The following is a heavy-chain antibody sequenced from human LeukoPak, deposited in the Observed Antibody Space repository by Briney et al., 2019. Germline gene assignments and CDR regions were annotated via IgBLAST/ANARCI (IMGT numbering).Heavy chain of an antibody. CDR2: INHSGST. CDR1: GGSFSGYY. D-gene: IGHD1-26*01. J-gene: IGHJ6*02. CDR3: ARTNRELLTYYYGMDV. Sequence: SGTLSLTCAVYGGSFSGYYWSWIRQPPGKGLEWIGEINHSGSTNYNPSLKSRVTISVDTSKNQFSLKLSSVTAADTAVYYCARTNRELLTYYYGMDVWGQGTTVTVSS. V-gene: IGHV4-34*01.